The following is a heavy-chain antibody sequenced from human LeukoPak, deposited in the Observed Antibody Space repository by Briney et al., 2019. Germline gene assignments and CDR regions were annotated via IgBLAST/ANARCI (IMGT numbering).Heavy chain of an antibody. Sequence: ASVKVSCKASGYIFTSYYMHWVRQAPGQGLEWMGIINPSGGSTSYAQKFQGRVTMTRDTSTSTVYMELSSLRSEDTAVYYCARSNVDTAPSPWGQGTMVTVSS. J-gene: IGHJ3*01. CDR1: GYIFTSYY. CDR3: ARSNVDTAPSP. D-gene: IGHD5-18*01. CDR2: INPSGGST. V-gene: IGHV1-46*01.